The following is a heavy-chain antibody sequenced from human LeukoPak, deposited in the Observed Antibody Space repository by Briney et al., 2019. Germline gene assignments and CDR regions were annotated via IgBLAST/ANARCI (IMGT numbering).Heavy chain of an antibody. V-gene: IGHV3-30*18. CDR2: ISYDGSNK. Sequence: GRSLRLSCAASGFTFSSYGMHWVRQAPGKGLEWVAVISYDGSNKYYADTVKGRFTISRDNSKNTLYLQMNSPRAEDTAVYYCAKKRGIAVAGTLLFPFGYWGQGTLVTVSS. D-gene: IGHD6-19*01. CDR3: AKKRGIAVAGTLLFPFGY. CDR1: GFTFSSYG. J-gene: IGHJ4*02.